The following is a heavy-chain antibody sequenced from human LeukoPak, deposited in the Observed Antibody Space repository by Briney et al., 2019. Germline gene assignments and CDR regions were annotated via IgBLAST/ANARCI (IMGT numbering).Heavy chain of an antibody. J-gene: IGHJ5*02. CDR1: GGTFSSYA. CDR2: IIPIFGTA. V-gene: IGHV1-69*01. D-gene: IGHD3-10*01. Sequence: GAWVNVSCKASGGTFSSYAISWVRQAPGQGLEWMGGIIPIFGTANYAQKFQGRVTITADQSTSTAYMEMSSLRSEDTALYYCATVFTPINGYGSGSYSFLGSLDPWGQGTLVTVSS. CDR3: ATVFTPINGYGSGSYSFLGSLDP.